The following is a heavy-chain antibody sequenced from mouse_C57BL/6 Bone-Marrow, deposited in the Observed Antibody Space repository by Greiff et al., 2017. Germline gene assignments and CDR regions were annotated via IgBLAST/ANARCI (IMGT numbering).Heavy chain of an antibody. CDR1: GFTFSSYA. D-gene: IGHD1-1*01. Sequence: KLVESGGGLVKPGGSLKLSCAASGFTFSSYAMSWVRQTPEKRLEWVATISDGGSYTYYPDNVKGRFTISRDHAKNNLYLQMSHLKSEDTAMYYCARDGSSSDYWGQGTTLTVSS. CDR2: ISDGGSYT. J-gene: IGHJ2*01. V-gene: IGHV5-4*01. CDR3: ARDGSSSDY.